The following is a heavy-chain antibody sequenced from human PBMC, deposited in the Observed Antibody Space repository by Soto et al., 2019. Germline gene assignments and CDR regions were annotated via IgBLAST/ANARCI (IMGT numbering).Heavy chain of an antibody. D-gene: IGHD3-10*01. CDR2: IYYSGST. V-gene: IGHV4-59*01. CDR3: ARDLPPWYYGSGSLESMGEV. CDR1: GGSISSYY. J-gene: IGHJ6*02. Sequence: SETLSLSCTVSGGSISSYYWSWIRQPPGKGLEWIGYIYYSGSTNYNPSLKSRVTISVDTSKNQFSLKLSSVTAADTAVYYCARDLPPWYYGSGSLESMGEVWGQGTTVTVSS.